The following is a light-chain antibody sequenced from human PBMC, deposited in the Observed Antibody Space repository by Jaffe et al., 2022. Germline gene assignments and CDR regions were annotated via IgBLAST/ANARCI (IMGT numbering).Light chain of an antibody. CDR2: YDT. J-gene: IGLJ2*01. CDR3: QVWDGTRDQPTMV. CDR1: NIGSKS. V-gene: IGLV3-21*04. Sequence: SYVLTHPPSVSVAPGQTATITCGGNNIGSKSVQWFLRKPGQAPVLLIYYDTDRPAGISDRISGSNSGNTATLTISRVEVGDEADYFCQVWDGTRDQPTMVFGGVTTLTVL.